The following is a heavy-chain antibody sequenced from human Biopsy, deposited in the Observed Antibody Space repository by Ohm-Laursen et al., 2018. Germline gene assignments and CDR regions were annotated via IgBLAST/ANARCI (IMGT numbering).Heavy chain of an antibody. V-gene: IGHV3-11*01. Sequence: SLRLSCAAFGFSFSDHHMRWIRQAPGRGLEWVSYISGGGTIYYGDSMKGRVTISRDNAKNSLYLQMHSLRAEDTAVYYCARDTRWSPYSMDVWGQGTTVTVSS. D-gene: IGHD4-23*01. CDR1: GFSFSDHH. J-gene: IGHJ6*02. CDR3: ARDTRWSPYSMDV. CDR2: ISGGGTI.